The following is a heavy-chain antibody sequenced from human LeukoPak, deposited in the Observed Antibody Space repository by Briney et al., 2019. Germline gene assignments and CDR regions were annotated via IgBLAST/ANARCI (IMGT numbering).Heavy chain of an antibody. CDR1: GGSISSSSYY. CDR3: ARDNYGSGSIYYFDY. V-gene: IGHV4-39*02. CDR2: IYYSGST. J-gene: IGHJ4*02. Sequence: SETLSLTCTVSGGSISSSSYYWGWIRQPPGKGLEWIGSIYYSGSTYYNPSLKSRVTISVDTSKNQFSLKLSSVTAADTAVYYCARDNYGSGSIYYFDYWGQGTLVTVSS. D-gene: IGHD3-10*01.